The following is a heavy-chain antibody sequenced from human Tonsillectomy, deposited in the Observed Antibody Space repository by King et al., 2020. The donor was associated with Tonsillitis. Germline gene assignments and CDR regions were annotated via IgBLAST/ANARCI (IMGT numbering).Heavy chain of an antibody. CDR3: VKRIESCTWWEARTGFDY. D-gene: IGHD1-26*01. CDR1: GFTFDDYA. CDR2: ISWNRGII. V-gene: IGHV3-9*01. J-gene: IGHJ4*02. Sequence: VQLVESGGGLAQPGRSLRLSCAASGFTFDDYAMHWVRQGPGKGLEWVSSISWNRGIINYADSVQGRFSISRDNAKSYLYLRMNSLRTEDTALYYCVKRIESCTWWEARTGFDYCGQGTQGIVSS.